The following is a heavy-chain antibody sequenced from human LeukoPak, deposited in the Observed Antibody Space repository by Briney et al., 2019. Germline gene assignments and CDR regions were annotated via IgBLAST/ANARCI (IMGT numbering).Heavy chain of an antibody. D-gene: IGHD5-18*01. CDR2: IYYSGST. Sequence: ASETLSLTCTVSGGSISSYYWSWIRQPPGKGLEWIGYIYYSGSTNYNPSLKSRVTISVDTSKNQFSLKLSSVTAADTAVYYCARSSGYSYGYSYYYYYYYMDVWGKGTTVTVSS. V-gene: IGHV4-59*01. CDR1: GGSISSYY. CDR3: ARSSGYSYGYSYYYYYYYMDV. J-gene: IGHJ6*03.